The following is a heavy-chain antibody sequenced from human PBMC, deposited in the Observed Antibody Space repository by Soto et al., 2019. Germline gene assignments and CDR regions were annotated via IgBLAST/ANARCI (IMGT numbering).Heavy chain of an antibody. J-gene: IGHJ4*02. CDR3: ARELEGPHYYDSSGYYSGYFDY. Sequence: ASVKVSCKASGGTFSSYAISWVRQAPGQGLEWMGGIIPIFGTANYAQKFQGRVTITADESTSTAYMELSSLRSEDTAVYYCARELEGPHYYDSSGYYSGYFDYWGQGTLVTVSS. V-gene: IGHV1-69*13. CDR1: GGTFSSYA. D-gene: IGHD3-22*01. CDR2: IIPIFGTA.